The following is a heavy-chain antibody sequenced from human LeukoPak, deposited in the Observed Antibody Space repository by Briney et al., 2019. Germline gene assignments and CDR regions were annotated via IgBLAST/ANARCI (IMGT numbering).Heavy chain of an antibody. J-gene: IGHJ4*02. V-gene: IGHV3-21*01. CDR1: GFTFSSYS. CDR3: ARGLVSPTKPVDY. CDR2: ISSSSSYI. D-gene: IGHD5-12*01. Sequence: PGGSLRLSCAASGFTFSSYSMNWVRQAPGQGLGWVSSISSSSSYIYYADSVKDRFTITRDNAKNSLYLQMNSLRAKATAAYYCARGLVSPTKPVDYWGQGTLVTVSS.